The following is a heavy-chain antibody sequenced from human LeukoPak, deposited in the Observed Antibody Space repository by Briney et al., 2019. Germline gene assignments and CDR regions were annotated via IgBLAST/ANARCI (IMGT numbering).Heavy chain of an antibody. CDR2: NSCGSA. CDR3: ATEAECSGGSCYSSGWFDP. Sequence: SETLSLTCSASGGSVSSSLNKWSWIRQPPGQGLEWIGENSCGSAYYNPSLRSLVTISIDRYTNQFPLTLDSVTAADTAVYYCATEAECSGGSCYSSGWFDPWGQGTQVIVSS. CDR1: GGSVSSSLNK. D-gene: IGHD2-15*01. V-gene: IGHV4-61*01. J-gene: IGHJ5*02.